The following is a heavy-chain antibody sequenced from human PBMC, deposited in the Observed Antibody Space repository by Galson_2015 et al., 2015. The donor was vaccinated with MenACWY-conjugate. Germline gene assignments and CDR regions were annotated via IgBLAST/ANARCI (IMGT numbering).Heavy chain of an antibody. CDR3: ARGRGSYYYGMDV. Sequence: SVKVSCKASGYTFNTYYMHWVRQAPGQGLEWVGIINPYGGSTTYAQKFQGRVTMTRDTSTRTVYMELSSLRSEDTAVYYCARGRGSYYYGMDVWGQGTTVTVSS. V-gene: IGHV1-46*02. CDR2: INPYGGST. CDR1: GYTFNTYY. J-gene: IGHJ6*02. D-gene: IGHD1-26*01.